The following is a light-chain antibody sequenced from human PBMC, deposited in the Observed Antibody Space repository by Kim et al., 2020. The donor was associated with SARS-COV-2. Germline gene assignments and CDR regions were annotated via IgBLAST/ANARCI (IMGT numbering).Light chain of an antibody. V-gene: IGLV1-40*01. CDR1: SSNSGACYD. Sequence: VTNSCSGSSSNSGACYDVHWYQQLPGTAPKLLIYGNSNRPSGVPDRFSGSKSGTSASLAITGLQAEDEADYYCQSYDSSLSGSRVFGGGTQLTVL. CDR3: QSYDSSLSGSRV. CDR2: GNS. J-gene: IGLJ2*01.